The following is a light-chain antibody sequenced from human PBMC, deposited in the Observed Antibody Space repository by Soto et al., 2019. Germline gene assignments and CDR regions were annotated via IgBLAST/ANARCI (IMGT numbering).Light chain of an antibody. CDR1: QSVGDTY. J-gene: IGKJ1*01. CDR2: STS. CDR3: QHYDRAPMWT. V-gene: IGKV3-20*01. Sequence: EIVLTQSPGTLSLSPGERATLSCRASQSVGDTYLAWYQQKPGQAPRLLMYSTSIRATGIPDRFSGSGSGTDFTLTISRLDPEDFAVYYCQHYDRAPMWTFGQGTKVEIK.